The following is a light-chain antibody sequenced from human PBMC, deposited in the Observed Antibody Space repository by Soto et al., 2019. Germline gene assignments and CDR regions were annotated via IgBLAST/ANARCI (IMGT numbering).Light chain of an antibody. CDR2: DAS. V-gene: IGKV1-5*01. CDR1: QSISSW. Sequence: DIQMTQSPSTLSASVGDRVTITCRASQSISSWLAWYQQKPGKAPKLRIYDASSLESGVPSRFSGSGSGTEFTLTISSLQPDDFATYYCQQYNSYSRWAFGQGTKLEIK. CDR3: QQYNSYSRWA. J-gene: IGKJ2*01.